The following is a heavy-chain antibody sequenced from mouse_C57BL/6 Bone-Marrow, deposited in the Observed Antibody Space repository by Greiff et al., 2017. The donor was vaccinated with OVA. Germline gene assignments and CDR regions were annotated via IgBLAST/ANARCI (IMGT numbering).Heavy chain of an antibody. V-gene: IGHV5-6*01. CDR2: ISSGGSYT. D-gene: IGHD2-1*01. Sequence: EVHLVESGGDLVKPGGSLKLSCAASGFTFSSYGMSWVRQTPDKRLEWVATISSGGSYTYYPDSVKGRFTISRDNAKNTLYLQMSSLKSEDTAMYYCARQGYGNYPDYWGQGTTLTVSS. CDR1: GFTFSSYG. CDR3: ARQGYGNYPDY. J-gene: IGHJ2*01.